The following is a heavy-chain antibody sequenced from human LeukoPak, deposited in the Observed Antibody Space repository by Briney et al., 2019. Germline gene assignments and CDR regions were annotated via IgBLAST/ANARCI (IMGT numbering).Heavy chain of an antibody. CDR1: GLTFSNAW. Sequence: PGGSLRLSCAASGLTFSNAWMSWVRQAPGKGLEWVSAISGSGGSTYYADSVKGRFTISRDNSKNTLYLQMNSLRAEDTAVYYCAKDQSLDVWGKGTTVTISS. CDR3: AKDQSLDV. J-gene: IGHJ6*04. V-gene: IGHV3-23*01. CDR2: ISGSGGST.